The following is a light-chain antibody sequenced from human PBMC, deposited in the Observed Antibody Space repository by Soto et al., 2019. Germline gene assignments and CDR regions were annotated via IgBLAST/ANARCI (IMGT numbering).Light chain of an antibody. CDR2: KAS. CDR1: QSISSW. V-gene: IGKV1-5*03. CDR3: QQYSYSAT. J-gene: IGKJ1*01. Sequence: DIQMTQSPSTLSASVGDRVTITCRASQSISSWLTGYQQKAGQAPQLLIYKASIVESGVPSRCSGSGSGTEFTLTISSLQPDDSATYYCQQYSYSATFGQGTRVEVK.